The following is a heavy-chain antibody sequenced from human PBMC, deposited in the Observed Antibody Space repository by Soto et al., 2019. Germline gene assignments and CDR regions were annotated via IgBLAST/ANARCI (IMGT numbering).Heavy chain of an antibody. Sequence: KESGPVLVKPTETLTLTCTVSGFSLSNARMGVSWIRQPPGKALEWLAHIFSSDERSYSTSLKNRLTISKDTSKSQVVLTLTNMDPVDTATYYCARRRRGSFGPFYYYYYMDVWGKGTTVTVSS. CDR1: GFSLSNARMG. CDR2: IFSSDER. D-gene: IGHD3-3*01. V-gene: IGHV2-26*01. J-gene: IGHJ6*03. CDR3: ARRRRGSFGPFYYYYYMDV.